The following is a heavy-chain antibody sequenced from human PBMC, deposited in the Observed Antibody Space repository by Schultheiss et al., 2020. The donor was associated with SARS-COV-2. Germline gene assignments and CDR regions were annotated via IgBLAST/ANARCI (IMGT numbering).Heavy chain of an antibody. D-gene: IGHD6-13*01. V-gene: IGHV4-30-2*05. CDR1: GGSISSGGYY. CDR3: ASAPIAAAGKGGIDY. CDR2: IYHSGST. Sequence: SQTLSLTCTVSGGSISSGGYYWSWIRQPPGKGLEWIGYIYHSGSTYYNPSLKSRVTISVDTSKNQFSLKLSSVTAADTAVYYCASAPIAAAGKGGIDYWGQGTLVTVSS. J-gene: IGHJ4*02.